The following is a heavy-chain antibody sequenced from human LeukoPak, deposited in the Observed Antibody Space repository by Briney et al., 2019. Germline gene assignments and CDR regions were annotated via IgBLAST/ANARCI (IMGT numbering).Heavy chain of an antibody. CDR3: ARALRNLDY. CDR2: ISSSSSTI. J-gene: IGHJ4*02. V-gene: IGHV3-48*01. CDR1: GFTFSSYS. Sequence: PGGSLRLSCAASGFTFSSYSMNWVRQAPGKGLEWVSYISSSSSTIYYADSAKGRFTISRDNAKNSLYLQMNSLRAEDTAVYYCARALRNLDYWGQGTLVTVSS. D-gene: IGHD3-16*01.